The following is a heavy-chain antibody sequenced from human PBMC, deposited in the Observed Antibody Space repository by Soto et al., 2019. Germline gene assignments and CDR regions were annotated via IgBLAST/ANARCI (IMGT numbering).Heavy chain of an antibody. CDR1: GFTVSSNY. CDR3: ARFYGIVVAGGVLDNWFDP. CDR2: IYSGGST. V-gene: IGHV3-53*04. Sequence: EVQLVESGGGLVQPGGSLRLSCAASGFTVSSNYMSWVRQALGKGLEWVSVIYSGGSTYYADSVKGRFTISRHNSKNTLYLQMNSLRAEDTAVYYCARFYGIVVAGGVLDNWFDPWGQGTLVTVSS. D-gene: IGHD3-22*01. J-gene: IGHJ5*02.